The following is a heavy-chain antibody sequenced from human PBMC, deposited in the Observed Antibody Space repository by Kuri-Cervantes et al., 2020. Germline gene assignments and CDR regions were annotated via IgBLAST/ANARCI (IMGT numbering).Heavy chain of an antibody. V-gene: IGHV4-30-4*01. CDR1: GGSITSNDYY. Sequence: LRLSCTVSGGSITSNDYYWSWIRQPPGKGLEWIGYIHYRGITYYNPSLKSRVTISVDTSKNQFSLKLSSVTAADTAVYYCARETGEYYFDYWGQGTLVTVSS. D-gene: IGHD1-1*01. CDR3: ARETGEYYFDY. J-gene: IGHJ4*02. CDR2: IHYRGIT.